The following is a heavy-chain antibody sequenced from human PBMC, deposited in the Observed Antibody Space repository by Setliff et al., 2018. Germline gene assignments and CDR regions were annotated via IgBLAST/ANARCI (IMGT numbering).Heavy chain of an antibody. V-gene: IGHV4-61*02. Sequence: SETLSLTCTVSGDSISRAMYYWSWLRQSAGKGLECIGRIYTDGSTKYNPSLTGRVTLLIDTAKNQISLRLSSVTAADTAVYYCARHGVTAGRTDNYFDPWGQGRLVTVSS. CDR1: GDSISRAMYY. D-gene: IGHD6-13*01. CDR3: ARHGVTAGRTDNYFDP. CDR2: IYTDGST. J-gene: IGHJ5*02.